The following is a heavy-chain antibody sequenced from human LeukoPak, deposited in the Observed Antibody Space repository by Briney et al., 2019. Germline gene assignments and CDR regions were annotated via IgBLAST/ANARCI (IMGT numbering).Heavy chain of an antibody. CDR1: GYPFTSYG. D-gene: IGHD5-12*01. V-gene: IGHV1-18*01. CDR3: ARDIDLSGYDHFDY. CDR2: IITYYGNT. Sequence: ASVQFSCKASGYPFTSYGISWVRPAPGQGLGWMGWIITYYGNTNYSQKLQGRVTMTTDTSTSTAYMELRSLRSDDTAVYYCARDIDLSGYDHFDYWGQGTLVTVSS. J-gene: IGHJ4*02.